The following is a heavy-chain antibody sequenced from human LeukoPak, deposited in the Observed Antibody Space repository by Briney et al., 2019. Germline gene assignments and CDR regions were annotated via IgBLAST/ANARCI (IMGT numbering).Heavy chain of an antibody. CDR2: FDPEDGET. CDR3: ATSGGYSYGRHNWFDP. V-gene: IGHV1-24*01. CDR1: GYTLTELS. J-gene: IGHJ5*02. D-gene: IGHD5-18*01. Sequence: GASVKVSCKVSGYTLTELSMHWVRQAPGKGLEWMGGFDPEDGETIYAQKFQGRVTMTEDTSTDTAYMELSSLRSEDTAVYYCATSGGYSYGRHNWFDPWGQGTLVTVSS.